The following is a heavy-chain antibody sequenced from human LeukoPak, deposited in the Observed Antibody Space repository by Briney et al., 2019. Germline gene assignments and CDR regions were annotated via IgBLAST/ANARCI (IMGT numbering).Heavy chain of an antibody. Sequence: PSETLSLTCAVSGGSISSGGYSWSWIRQPPGKGLEWIGYIYHSGSTYYNPSLKSRVTVSVDRSKNQFSLKLSSVTAADTAVYYCARDPLRREPYLDYWGQGTLVTVSS. V-gene: IGHV4-30-2*01. D-gene: IGHD1-26*01. CDR3: ARDPLRREPYLDY. CDR1: GGSISSGGYS. CDR2: IYHSGST. J-gene: IGHJ4*02.